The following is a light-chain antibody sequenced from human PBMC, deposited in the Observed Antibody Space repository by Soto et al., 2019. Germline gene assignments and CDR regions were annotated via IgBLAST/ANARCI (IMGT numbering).Light chain of an antibody. V-gene: IGKV1-33*01. J-gene: IGKJ4*01. CDR3: QQYDNLPLT. Sequence: DTQMTQSPSSLSASVGDSVTITCQASQDISNYLNWYQQKPRKAPNLLIYDSSKLEPGVPSRFSGGGSGTDFTFTISSLQPEDIATYFCQQYDNLPLTFGGGTKVEIK. CDR1: QDISNY. CDR2: DSS.